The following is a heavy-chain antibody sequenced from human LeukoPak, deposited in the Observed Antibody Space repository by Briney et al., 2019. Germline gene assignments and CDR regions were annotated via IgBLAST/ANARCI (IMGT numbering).Heavy chain of an antibody. V-gene: IGHV4-61*01. CDR3: AREVSSGWSLDY. CDR2: IYYSGST. CDR1: GGSVSTGSYY. J-gene: IGHJ4*02. D-gene: IGHD6-19*01. Sequence: PSETLCLTCTVSGGSVSTGSYYRSWIRQPPGKGLESIGYIYYSGSTNYHPSLQSRVTISVDTSKNQFSLKLSSVTAADTAVYYCAREVSSGWSLDYRGQGTLVTVSS.